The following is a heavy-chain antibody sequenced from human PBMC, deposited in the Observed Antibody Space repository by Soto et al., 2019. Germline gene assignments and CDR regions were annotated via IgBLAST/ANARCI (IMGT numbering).Heavy chain of an antibody. D-gene: IGHD2-15*01. J-gene: IGHJ3*02. Sequence: SETLSLTCTVSGGSISSYYWSWIRQPPGKGLEWIGYIYYSGSTYYNPSLKSRVTISVDTSKNQFSLKLSSVTAADTAVYYCARGARYCSGGSCYDDAFDIWGQGTMVTVSS. V-gene: IGHV4-59*08. CDR2: IYYSGST. CDR1: GGSISSYY. CDR3: ARGARYCSGGSCYDDAFDI.